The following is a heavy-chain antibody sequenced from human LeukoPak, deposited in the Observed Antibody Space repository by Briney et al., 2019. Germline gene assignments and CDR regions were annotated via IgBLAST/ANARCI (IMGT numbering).Heavy chain of an antibody. D-gene: IGHD3-10*01. CDR3: ARGSRITMVRGEIMNDY. V-gene: IGHV3-30*04. Sequence: PGRSLRLSCAASGFTFSSYAMHWVRQAPGKGLEWVAVISYDGSNKYYAVYVRGRFTLSRDNSKNTLYLQMNSLRAEDTAVYYCARGSRITMVRGEIMNDYWGQGTLVTVSS. CDR1: GFTFSSYA. J-gene: IGHJ4*02. CDR2: ISYDGSNK.